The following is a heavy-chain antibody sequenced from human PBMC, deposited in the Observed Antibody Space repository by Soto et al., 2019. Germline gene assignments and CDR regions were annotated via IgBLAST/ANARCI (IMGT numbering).Heavy chain of an antibody. J-gene: IGHJ5*02. D-gene: IGHD6-19*01. CDR3: TTDQPRRAVAGTEDWFDP. CDR1: GFTFSNAW. CDR2: IKSKTDGGTT. V-gene: IGHV3-15*01. Sequence: GGSLRLSCAASGFTFSNAWMSWVRQAPGKGLEWVGRIKSKTDGGTTDYAAPVKGRFTISRDDSKNTLYLQMNSLKTEDTAVYYCTTDQPRRAVAGTEDWFDPWGQGTLVTVSS.